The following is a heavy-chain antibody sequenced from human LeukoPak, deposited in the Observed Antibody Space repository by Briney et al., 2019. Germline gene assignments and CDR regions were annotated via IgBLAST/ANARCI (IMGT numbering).Heavy chain of an antibody. CDR1: GFTFSSYA. CDR3: AKAMRYYYDSSGYYLDY. CDR2: ISGSGGST. D-gene: IGHD3-22*01. Sequence: GGSLRLSCAASGFTFSSYAMSWVRQAPGKGLEWVSAISGSGGSTYYAGSVKGRFTISRDNSKNTLYLQMNSLRAEDTAVYYCAKAMRYYYDSSGYYLDYWGQGTLVTVSS. V-gene: IGHV3-23*01. J-gene: IGHJ4*02.